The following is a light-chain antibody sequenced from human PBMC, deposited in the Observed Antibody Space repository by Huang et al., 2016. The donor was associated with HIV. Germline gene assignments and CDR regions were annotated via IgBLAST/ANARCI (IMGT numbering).Light chain of an antibody. V-gene: IGKV1-39*01. CDR3: QQSYSAPYT. CDR1: QSVSKY. J-gene: IGKJ2*01. CDR2: AAY. Sequence: DIQMTQSPSSLSASIGDRVTITCRASQSVSKYFNWYQLKPGRAPNLLIYAAYSLESGVPSRFSGSGSGTDFTLTISSLQPEDVATYYCQQSYSAPYTFGQGTKLEIK.